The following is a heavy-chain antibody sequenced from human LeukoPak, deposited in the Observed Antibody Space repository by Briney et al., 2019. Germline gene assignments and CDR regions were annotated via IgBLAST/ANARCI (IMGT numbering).Heavy chain of an antibody. V-gene: IGHV4-34*01. J-gene: IGHJ6*03. Sequence: SSETLSLTCAVYGGSFSGYYWSWIRQPPGKGLEWIGEINDIGNTNYDPSLRSRVTISVDTSKNQFSLSLTFATAADTAVYFCARLGSVGYYNYQYMDIWGNGTTVTVSS. D-gene: IGHD3-10*01. CDR2: INDIGNT. CDR3: ARLGSVGYYNYQYMDI. CDR1: GGSFSGYY.